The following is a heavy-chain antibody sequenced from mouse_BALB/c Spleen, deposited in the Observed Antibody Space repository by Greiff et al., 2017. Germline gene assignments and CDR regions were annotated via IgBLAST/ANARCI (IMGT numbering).Heavy chain of an antibody. CDR3: ARGRVGTDDSYPAWFAY. CDR1: GYTFTSYY. Sequence: VQLQESGPELVKPGASVRISCKASGYTFTSYYIHWVKQRPGQGLEWIGWIYPGNVNTKYNEKFKGKATLTADKSSSTAYMQLSSLTSEDSAVYFCARGRVGTDDSYPAWFAYWGEGTLVTVSA. J-gene: IGHJ3*01. CDR2: IYPGNVNT. V-gene: IGHV1S56*01. D-gene: IGHD2-3*01.